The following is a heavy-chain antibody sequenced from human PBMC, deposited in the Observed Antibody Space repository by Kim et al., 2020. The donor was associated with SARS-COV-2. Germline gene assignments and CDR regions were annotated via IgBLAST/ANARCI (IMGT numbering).Heavy chain of an antibody. J-gene: IGHJ4*02. CDR3: ARRPVGASHFDC. Sequence: TEYAASVKDRFTISRDDSVNSLYLQMHSLKTEDTAVYYCARRPVGASHFDCWGQGSLVTVSS. V-gene: IGHV3-72*01. D-gene: IGHD3-16*01. CDR2: T.